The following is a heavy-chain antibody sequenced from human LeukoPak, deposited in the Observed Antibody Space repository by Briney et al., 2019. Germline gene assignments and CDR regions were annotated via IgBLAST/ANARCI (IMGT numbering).Heavy chain of an antibody. CDR1: GGSISSYY. V-gene: IGHV4-59*01. CDR2: IFHSGST. D-gene: IGHD6-13*01. J-gene: IGHJ4*02. CDR3: ARGSQQQLVLVY. Sequence: SETLSLTCTVSGGSISSYYWSWIRQPPGKGLEWIGNIFHSGSTNYNPSLKSRVTISVDTSKNQFSLKLSSVTAADTAVYYCARGSQQQLVLVYWGQGTLVTVSS.